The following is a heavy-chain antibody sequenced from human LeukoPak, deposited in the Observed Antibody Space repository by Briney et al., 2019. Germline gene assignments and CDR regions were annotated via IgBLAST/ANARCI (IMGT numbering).Heavy chain of an antibody. Sequence: TGGSLRLSCATSGFSFSSYAMSWVRQAPGKGLEWVSLIYNDGRTYYADSVEGRCTISRDNSKNTLYLQMNSLRVEDTAVYYCARGLFLSGYLDAFDIWGQGTVVTVSS. CDR3: ARGLFLSGYLDAFDI. CDR1: GFSFSSYA. D-gene: IGHD3-22*01. CDR2: IYNDGRT. V-gene: IGHV3-53*01. J-gene: IGHJ3*02.